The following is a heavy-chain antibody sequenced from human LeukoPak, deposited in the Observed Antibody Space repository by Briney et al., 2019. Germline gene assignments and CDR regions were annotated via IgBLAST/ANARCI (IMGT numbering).Heavy chain of an antibody. CDR2: FDPEDGET. Sequence: ASVKVSCKVFGYTLTELSMHWVRQAPGKGLEWMGGFDPEDGETIYAQKFQGRVTMTEDTSTDTAYMELSSLRSEDTAVYYCAFSGYSYGYSFDYWGQGTLVTVSS. D-gene: IGHD5-18*01. J-gene: IGHJ4*02. V-gene: IGHV1-24*01. CDR1: GYTLTELS. CDR3: AFSGYSYGYSFDY.